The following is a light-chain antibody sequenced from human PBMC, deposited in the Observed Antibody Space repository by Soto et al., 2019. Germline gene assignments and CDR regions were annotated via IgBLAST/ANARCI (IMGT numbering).Light chain of an antibody. CDR3: QQYGSSGT. CDR2: GAS. J-gene: IGKJ1*01. Sequence: EIVLTQSPGTLSLSPGERATLSCRASQSVSSTYLAWYQQKPGQAPSLLIYGASSRATGIPDRFSGSGSGTDFTLTISRLEPEDFAVYYCQQYGSSGTFGQGTK. V-gene: IGKV3-20*01. CDR1: QSVSSTY.